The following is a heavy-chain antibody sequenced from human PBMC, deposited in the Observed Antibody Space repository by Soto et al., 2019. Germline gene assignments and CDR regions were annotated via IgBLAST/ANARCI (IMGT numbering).Heavy chain of an antibody. CDR2: INLNSGGT. J-gene: IGHJ4*02. V-gene: IGHV1-2*02. CDR3: ARDYCTSTRCYIDY. D-gene: IGHD2-2*02. Sequence: SCKASGYTFTGYYMHWARQAPGQGLEWMGWINLNSGGTNYAQKFKGRVTMTRDTSISTAYMELSRLRSDDTAVYYCARDYCTSTRCYIDYWGQGTLVTVSS. CDR1: GYTFTGYY.